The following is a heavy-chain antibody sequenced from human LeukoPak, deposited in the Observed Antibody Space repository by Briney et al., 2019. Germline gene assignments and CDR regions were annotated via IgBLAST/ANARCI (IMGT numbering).Heavy chain of an antibody. J-gene: IGHJ6*02. CDR2: ISWNSGSI. Sequence: GRSLRFSCAASGFTFDDYAMHWVRQAPGKGLEWVSGISWNSGSIGYADSVKGRFTISRDNAKNSLYLQMNSLRAEDTALYYCAKAKLAQPRYGMDVWGQGTTVTVSS. V-gene: IGHV3-9*01. CDR1: GFTFDDYA. CDR3: AKAKLAQPRYGMDV. D-gene: IGHD1/OR15-1a*01.